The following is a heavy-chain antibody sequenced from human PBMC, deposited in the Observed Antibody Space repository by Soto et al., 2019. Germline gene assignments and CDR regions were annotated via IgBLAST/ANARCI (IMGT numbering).Heavy chain of an antibody. D-gene: IGHD3-9*01. CDR1: GFTFSSYS. J-gene: IGHJ4*02. Sequence: GGSLRLSCAASGFTFSSYSMNWVRQASGKGLEWVSSISSSSSYVYYADSVKGRFTISRDNAKNSLYLQMNSLRAEDTAVYYCARDYDILTGYSNYFDYWGQGTLVTVSS. CDR3: ARDYDILTGYSNYFDY. V-gene: IGHV3-21*01. CDR2: ISSSSSYV.